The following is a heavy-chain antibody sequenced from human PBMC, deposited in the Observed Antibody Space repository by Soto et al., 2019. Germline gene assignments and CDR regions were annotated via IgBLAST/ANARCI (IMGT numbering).Heavy chain of an antibody. J-gene: IGHJ6*02. V-gene: IGHV3-30-3*01. CDR2: ISYDGSNK. Sequence: GGSLRLSCAASGFTFSSYAMHWVRQAPGKGLEWVAVISYDGSNKYYADSVKGRFTISRDNSKNTLYLQMNSLRAEDTAVYYCALSIAAAYYYGMDVWGQGTTVTVSS. D-gene: IGHD6-13*01. CDR1: GFTFSSYA. CDR3: ALSIAAAYYYGMDV.